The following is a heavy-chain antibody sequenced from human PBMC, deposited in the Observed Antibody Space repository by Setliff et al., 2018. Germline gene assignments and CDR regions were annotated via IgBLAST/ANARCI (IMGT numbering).Heavy chain of an antibody. J-gene: IGHJ4*02. CDR3: ARVYSGYDPNHYFDY. V-gene: IGHV3-21*01. CDR1: GFTFSTYT. CDR2: IDTSSSYI. Sequence: GGSLRLSCAASGFTFSTYTMNWVRQAPGKGLEWVSSIDTSSSYIYYADSVKGRFTISRDNAKNSLYLQMNSLRAEDTAVYYCARVYSGYDPNHYFDYWGQGTLVTVSS. D-gene: IGHD5-12*01.